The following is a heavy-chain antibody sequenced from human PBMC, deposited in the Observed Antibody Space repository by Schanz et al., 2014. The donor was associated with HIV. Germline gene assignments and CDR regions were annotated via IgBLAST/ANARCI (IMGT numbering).Heavy chain of an antibody. J-gene: IGHJ5*02. V-gene: IGHV1-8*02. CDR2: VNPKSGNT. Sequence: QVQLVQSGAEVQKPGASVKVSCKASGYSFTSYDINWVRQATGQGLEWMGWVNPKSGNTGYAQKFQGRVTMTRNTSISTAYMELSSLGSEDTAMYYCARAGSGPREGWFDPWGQGTLVTVSS. CDR3: ARAGSGPREGWFDP. CDR1: GYSFTSYD. D-gene: IGHD6-19*01.